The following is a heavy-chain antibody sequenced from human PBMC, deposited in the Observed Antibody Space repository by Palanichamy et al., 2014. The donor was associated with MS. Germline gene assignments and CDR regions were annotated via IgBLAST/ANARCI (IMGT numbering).Heavy chain of an antibody. CDR1: GFTFDDYA. D-gene: IGHD1-14*01. V-gene: IGHV3-43*02. Sequence: VQSGGGVVQPGGSLRLSCEASGFTFDDYAMYWARQPPGKGLEWVSLISGDTLSTYYADSVKGRFTISRDNRKNFVYLQMSSLRGEDTAFYYCAKDHGGNWGQGTLVTVSS. J-gene: IGHJ4*02. CDR2: ISGDTLST. CDR3: AKDHGGN.